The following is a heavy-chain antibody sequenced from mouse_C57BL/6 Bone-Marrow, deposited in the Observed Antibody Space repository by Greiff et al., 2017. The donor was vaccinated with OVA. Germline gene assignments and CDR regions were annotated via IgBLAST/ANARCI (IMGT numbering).Heavy chain of an antibody. V-gene: IGHV1-55*01. Sequence: QVQLKQPGAELVKPGASVKMSCKASGYTFTSYWITWVKQRPGQGLEWIGDIYPGSGSTNYNEKFKSKATLTVDTSSSTAYMQLSSLTSEDSAVYYCASDYAYYYAMDYWGQGTSVTVSS. CDR3: ASDYAYYYAMDY. CDR2: IYPGSGST. J-gene: IGHJ4*01. CDR1: GYTFTSYW. D-gene: IGHD2-4*01.